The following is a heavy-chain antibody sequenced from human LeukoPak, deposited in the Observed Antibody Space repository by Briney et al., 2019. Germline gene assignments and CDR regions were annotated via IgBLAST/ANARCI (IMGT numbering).Heavy chain of an antibody. Sequence: GGSLRLSCAASGFTLGRSGMAWVRKAPGKGLKWVQVISYDATNKFYAVSVKGRFTSSRNNSNNTMYLQMISLRAEDAAVYYCAKDTKVYYGSGSYTPDYWGQGNLVTVSS. V-gene: IGHV3-30*18. D-gene: IGHD3-10*01. CDR3: AKDTKVYYGSGSYTPDY. CDR1: GFTLGRSG. CDR2: ISYDATNK. J-gene: IGHJ4*02.